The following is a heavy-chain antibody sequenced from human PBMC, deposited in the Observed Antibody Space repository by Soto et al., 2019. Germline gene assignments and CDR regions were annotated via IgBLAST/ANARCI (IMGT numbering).Heavy chain of an antibody. V-gene: IGHV1-2*04. CDR2: INPNSGGT. Sequence: GASVKVSCKASGYTFTGYYMHWVRQAPGQGLEWMGWINPNSGGTNYAQKFQGWVTMTRDTSISTAYMELSRLRSDDTAVYYCARDGQLSYGMDVWVQGTTVTVSS. J-gene: IGHJ6*02. CDR1: GYTFTGYY. D-gene: IGHD5-18*01. CDR3: ARDGQLSYGMDV.